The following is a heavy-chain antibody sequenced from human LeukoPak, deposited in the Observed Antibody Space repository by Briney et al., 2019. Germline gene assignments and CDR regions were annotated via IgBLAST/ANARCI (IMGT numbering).Heavy chain of an antibody. V-gene: IGHV3-21*01. J-gene: IGHJ4*02. D-gene: IGHD3-16*02. CDR1: GFSFSSYS. CDR2: ISSSSSYI. CDR3: ARGYYGGVIVPFDY. Sequence: GGSLRLSCAASGFSFSSYSMSWVRQAPGKGLEWVSSISSSSSYIYYADSVKGRFTISRDNAKNSLYLQMNSLRAEDTAVYYCARGYYGGVIVPFDYWGQGTLVTVSS.